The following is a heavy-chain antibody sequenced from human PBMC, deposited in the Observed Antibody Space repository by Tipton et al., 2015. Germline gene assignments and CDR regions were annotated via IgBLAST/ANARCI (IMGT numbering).Heavy chain of an antibody. V-gene: IGHV4-4*09. CDR2: IYNSGST. CDR3: ASEVYDSSAYYSAFDY. J-gene: IGHJ4*02. Sequence: TLSLTCTVSDGSISDDYRNWIRQPPGKGLEWIGYIYNSGSTNYNPSLKSRVTISVDTSKNQFSLRLSSVTAADTAVYYCASEVYDSSAYYSAFDYWGQGTLVTVSS. CDR1: DGSISDDY. D-gene: IGHD3-22*01.